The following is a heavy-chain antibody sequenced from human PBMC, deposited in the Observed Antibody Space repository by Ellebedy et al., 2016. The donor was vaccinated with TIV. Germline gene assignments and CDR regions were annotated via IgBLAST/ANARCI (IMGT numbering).Heavy chain of an antibody. CDR1: GYTLTELS. CDR3: ATARNYDSSGYYRFDY. Sequence: AASVKVSCKVSGYTLTELSMHWVRQAPGKGLEWMGGFDPEDGETIYAQKFQGSVTMTEDTSTDTAYMELSSLRSEDTAVYYCATARNYDSSGYYRFDYWGQGTRVTVSS. CDR2: FDPEDGET. J-gene: IGHJ4*02. D-gene: IGHD3-22*01. V-gene: IGHV1-24*01.